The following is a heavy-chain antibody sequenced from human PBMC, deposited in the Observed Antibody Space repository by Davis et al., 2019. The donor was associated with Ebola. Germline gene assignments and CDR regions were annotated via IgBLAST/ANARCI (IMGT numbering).Heavy chain of an antibody. J-gene: IGHJ3*02. CDR1: GFTFSSYS. V-gene: IGHV3-48*04. CDR2: ISSSSSTI. Sequence: PGGSLRLSCAASGFTFSSYSMNWVRQAPGKGLEWVSYISSSSSTIYYADSVKGRFTISRDNAKNSLYLQMNSLRAEDTAVYYCARGGLLWFGELLYTSYAFDIWGQGTMVTVSS. CDR3: ARGGLLWFGELLYTSYAFDI. D-gene: IGHD3-10*01.